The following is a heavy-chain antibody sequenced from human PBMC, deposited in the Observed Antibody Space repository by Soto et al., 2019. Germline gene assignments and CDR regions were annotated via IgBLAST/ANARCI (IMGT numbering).Heavy chain of an antibody. V-gene: IGHV3-23*01. CDR2: ITGSGRNT. CDR1: GFTFSDYA. J-gene: IGHJ4*02. Sequence: EVQLLESGGGLVQPGGSLRLSCTASGFTFSDYAMSWVRQTPGKGLEWVSSITGSGRNTYYSDSVKGRFTLSRDNSKNTLYLQLNRLRAEDTAVYYCVRDWPYYEVLTDYYFAFWGRGILVTVSS. D-gene: IGHD3-9*01. CDR3: VRDWPYYEVLTDYYFAF.